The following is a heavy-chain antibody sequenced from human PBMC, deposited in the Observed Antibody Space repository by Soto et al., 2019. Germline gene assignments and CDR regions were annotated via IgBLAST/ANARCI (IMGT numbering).Heavy chain of an antibody. CDR3: AIGGRSRSSYWFDP. D-gene: IGHD6-6*01. CDR2: INHSGST. Sequence: QVQLQQWGAGLLKPSETLSLTCAVYGGSFSGYYWSWIRQPPGKGLEWIGEINHSGSTNYNPSLKSRVTISVDTSKNQFSLKLSSVTAADTAVYYCAIGGRSRSSYWFDPWGQGTLVTVSS. V-gene: IGHV4-34*01. J-gene: IGHJ5*02. CDR1: GGSFSGYY.